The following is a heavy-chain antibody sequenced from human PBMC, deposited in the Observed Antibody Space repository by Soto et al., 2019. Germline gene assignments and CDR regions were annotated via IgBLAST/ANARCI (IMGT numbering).Heavy chain of an antibody. V-gene: IGHV3-30*19. CDR2: ISYDGDNK. CDR3: AKDIALVRGVIIDIDV. J-gene: IGHJ6*02. Sequence: GGSLRLSCAASAFTFGNYGMHWVRQAPGKGLEWVAVISYDGDNKYYRDSVKGRFTISRDNSKNTLYLQMNSLRSEDTAMYYCAKDIALVRGVIIDIDVWGQGTTVTVSS. CDR1: AFTFGNYG. D-gene: IGHD3-10*01.